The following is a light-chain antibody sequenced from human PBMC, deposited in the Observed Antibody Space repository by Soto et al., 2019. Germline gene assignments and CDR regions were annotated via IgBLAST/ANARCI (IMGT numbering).Light chain of an antibody. CDR1: SSDIGAYDY. Sequence: QSALTQPASVSGSPGRSITISCTGTSSDIGAYDYVSWYQQHPGKAPKLMIYEVFRRPSGISYRFSGSKSGNTASLTISGLQAEDEADYYCCSYTTTSTFVFGGRTKVTVL. V-gene: IGLV2-14*03. CDR3: CSYTTTSTFV. CDR2: EVF. J-gene: IGLJ2*01.